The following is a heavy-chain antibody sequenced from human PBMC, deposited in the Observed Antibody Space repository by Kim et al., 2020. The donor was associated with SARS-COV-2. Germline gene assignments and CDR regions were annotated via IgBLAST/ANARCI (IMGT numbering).Heavy chain of an antibody. D-gene: IGHD3-10*01. J-gene: IGHJ4*02. Sequence: GGSLRLSCAASGFTFSDYYMSWIRQAPGKGLEWVSYISSSGSTIYYADSVKGRFTISRDNAKNSLYLQMNSLRAEDTAVYYCARDDDAWFGELLSTGPPDYWGQGTLVTVSS. CDR1: GFTFSDYY. CDR3: ARDDDAWFGELLSTGPPDY. CDR2: ISSSGSTI. V-gene: IGHV3-11*01.